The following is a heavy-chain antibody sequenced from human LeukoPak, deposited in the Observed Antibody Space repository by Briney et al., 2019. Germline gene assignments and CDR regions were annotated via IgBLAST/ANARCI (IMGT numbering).Heavy chain of an antibody. Sequence: SETLSLTCTVSGGSISSYYWSWIRQPPGKGLEWIGYIYYSGSTNYNPSLKSRVTISVDTSKNQFSLKLSSVTAADTAVYYCAREGGRYYYDSSGYYYPPYNWFDPWGQGTLVTVSS. J-gene: IGHJ5*02. CDR1: GGSISSYY. V-gene: IGHV4-59*12. D-gene: IGHD3-22*01. CDR3: AREGGRYYYDSSGYYYPPYNWFDP. CDR2: IYYSGST.